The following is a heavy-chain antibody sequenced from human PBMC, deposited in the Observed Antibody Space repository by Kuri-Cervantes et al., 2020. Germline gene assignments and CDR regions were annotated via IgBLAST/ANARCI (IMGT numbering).Heavy chain of an antibody. J-gene: IGHJ4*02. V-gene: IGHV3-53*04. D-gene: IGHD4-17*01. CDR3: AKDADYGDYEAPDY. Sequence: GESLKISCAASGFTVSSNYMSWVRQAPGKGLEWVSVIYSGGSTYYADSVKGRFTISRHNSKNTLYLQMNSLRAEDTAVYYCAKDADYGDYEAPDYWGQGTLVTVSS. CDR2: IYSGGST. CDR1: GFTVSSNY.